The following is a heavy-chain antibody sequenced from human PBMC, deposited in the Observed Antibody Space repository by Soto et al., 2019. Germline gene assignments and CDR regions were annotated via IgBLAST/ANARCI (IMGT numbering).Heavy chain of an antibody. D-gene: IGHD3-9*01. CDR1: GYTFTVYY. Sequence: ASVKGSCPASGYTFTVYYMHWLRQAPGQGLAWMGWINPNSGGTNYAQKFQGRVTMTRDTSISTAYMELSRLRSDDTAVYYSAREGGIIDWLIYAYFDYWGQGTLVTVSS. CDR2: INPNSGGT. J-gene: IGHJ4*02. V-gene: IGHV1-2*02. CDR3: AREGGIIDWLIYAYFDY.